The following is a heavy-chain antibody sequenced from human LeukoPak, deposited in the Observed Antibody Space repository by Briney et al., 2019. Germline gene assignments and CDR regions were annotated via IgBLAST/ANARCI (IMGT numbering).Heavy chain of an antibody. CDR1: GFTFGDYA. CDR3: TAYDPSDYYGMDV. CDR2: IRSKAYGGTT. Sequence: GGSLTLSCTASGFTFGDYAMTWVRQAPGKGLEWVGLIRSKAYGGTTEFAASVKGRFIISRDDSKSIAYPQMNSLKTEDTAVYYCTAYDPSDYYGMDVWGQGTTGTIS. D-gene: IGHD5-12*01. V-gene: IGHV3-49*04. J-gene: IGHJ6*02.